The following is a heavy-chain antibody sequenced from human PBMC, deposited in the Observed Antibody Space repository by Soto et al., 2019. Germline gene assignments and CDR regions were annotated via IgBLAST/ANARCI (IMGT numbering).Heavy chain of an antibody. CDR3: ARPRGHDYGGEVFDY. J-gene: IGHJ4*02. CDR2: IYYSGST. V-gene: IGHV4-39*01. D-gene: IGHD4-17*01. CDR1: GGSISSSSYY. Sequence: SETLSLTCTVSGGSISSSSYYWGWIRQPPGKGLEWIGSIYYSGSTYYNPSLKSRVTISVDTSKNQFSLKLSSVTAADTAVYYCARPRGHDYGGEVFDYWGQGTLVTVSS.